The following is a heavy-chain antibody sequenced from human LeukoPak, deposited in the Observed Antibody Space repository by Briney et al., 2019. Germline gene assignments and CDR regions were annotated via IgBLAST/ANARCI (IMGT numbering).Heavy chain of an antibody. J-gene: IGHJ6*03. V-gene: IGHV4-4*02. CDR2: IYHSGNT. Sequence: PSETLSLTCAVSGDSISSSHWWSWVRQPPGKGLEWIGEIYHSGNTNYNPSLKSRVTMSVDKSKNQFSLKLSSVTAADTAAYYCARVGRPRFIMVRDYYMDVWGKGTTVTVSS. CDR1: GDSISSSHW. CDR3: ARVGRPRFIMVRDYYMDV. D-gene: IGHD3-10*01.